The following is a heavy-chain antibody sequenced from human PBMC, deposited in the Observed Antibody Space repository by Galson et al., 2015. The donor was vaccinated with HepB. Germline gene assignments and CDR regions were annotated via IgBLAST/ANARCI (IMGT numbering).Heavy chain of an antibody. D-gene: IGHD2-2*01. CDR3: ARSSRDCSSTSCYQYYYYMDV. V-gene: IGHV1-46*01. J-gene: IGHJ6*03. CDR1: GYTFTSYY. Sequence: SVKVPCKASGYTFTSYYMHWVRQAPGQGLEWMGIINPSGGSTSYAQKFQGRVTMTRDTSTSTVYMELSSLRSEDTAVYYCARSSRDCSSTSCYQYYYYMDVWGKGTTVTVSS. CDR2: INPSGGST.